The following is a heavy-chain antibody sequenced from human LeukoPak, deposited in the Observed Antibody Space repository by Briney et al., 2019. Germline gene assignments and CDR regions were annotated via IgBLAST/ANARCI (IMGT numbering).Heavy chain of an antibody. Sequence: SQTLSLTCTVSGDSISSGNYYWRWIRQPAGKGLEWIGRIYTSGSTNYNPSLKSRVTISVDTSKNQFSLKLSSVTAAGTAVYYCARGEYQLLFSYWGQGTLVTVSS. D-gene: IGHD2-2*01. CDR3: ARGEYQLLFSY. CDR1: GDSISSGNYY. J-gene: IGHJ4*02. V-gene: IGHV4-61*02. CDR2: IYTSGST.